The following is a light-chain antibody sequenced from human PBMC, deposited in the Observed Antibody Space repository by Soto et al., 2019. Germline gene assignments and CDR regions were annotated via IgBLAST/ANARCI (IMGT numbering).Light chain of an antibody. CDR1: SSDVGAYKY. Sequence: QSVRTQPPSASGSPGQSVTISCSVTSSDVGAYKYVSWYQQYPGKAPKLMIYEVTKRPSGVPDRFSGSKSGNTASLTVSGLQAEDEADYYCTSYVGNDIWVFGGGTKLTVL. CDR3: TSYVGNDIWV. J-gene: IGLJ3*02. CDR2: EVT. V-gene: IGLV2-8*01.